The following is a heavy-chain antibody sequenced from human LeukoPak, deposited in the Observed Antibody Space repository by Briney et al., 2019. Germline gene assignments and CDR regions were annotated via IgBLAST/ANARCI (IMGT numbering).Heavy chain of an antibody. J-gene: IGHJ6*03. CDR2: ISRGSDNI. V-gene: IGHV3-21*01. CDR3: ANDRIAGVAGYYYYMDV. Sequence: PGGSLRLSCAASGFTFSSYTMNWVRQAPGKGLEWVSSISRGSDNIYYADSVKGRFTISRDNSKNTLYLQMSSLRAEDTAMYFCANDRIAGVAGYYYYMDVWGKGTTVTVSS. CDR1: GFTFSSYT. D-gene: IGHD6-13*01.